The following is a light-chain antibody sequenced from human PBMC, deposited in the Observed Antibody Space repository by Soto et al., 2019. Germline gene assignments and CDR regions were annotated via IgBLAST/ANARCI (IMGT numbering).Light chain of an antibody. J-gene: IGKJ1*01. CDR2: DAS. CDR3: QQYNTYPWT. V-gene: IGKV1-5*01. Sequence: DIQMTQSPSTLSASVGDRVTITCRASQTINICLAWYQQKPGKAPNLLIYDASSLESGVPSRFSGSGSGTEFTLTITSLQPDDFATYYCQQYNTYPWTFVQGTKVDIK. CDR1: QTINIC.